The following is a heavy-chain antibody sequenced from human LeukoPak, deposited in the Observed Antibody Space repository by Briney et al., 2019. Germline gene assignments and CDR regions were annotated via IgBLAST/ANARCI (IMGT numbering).Heavy chain of an antibody. CDR3: AKGQWELLY. Sequence: TGGSLRLSSAASGFTFSSYAMSWVRQARGKGLEWVSAISGSGGSTYYADSVKGRFTISRDNSKNTLYLQMNSLRAEDTAVYYCAKGQWELLYWGQGTLVTVSS. CDR1: GFTFSSYA. CDR2: ISGSGGST. V-gene: IGHV3-23*01. D-gene: IGHD1-26*01. J-gene: IGHJ4*02.